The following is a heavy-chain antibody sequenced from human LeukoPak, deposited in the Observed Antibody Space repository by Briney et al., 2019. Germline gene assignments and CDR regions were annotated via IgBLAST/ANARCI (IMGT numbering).Heavy chain of an antibody. CDR2: ISTTSSTI. D-gene: IGHD6-19*01. CDR3: ASYSSGFSPSLNWYFDL. Sequence: PGGSLRLSCAASGFTFSSFSMNWVRQAPGKGLEWVSYISTTSSTIYYADSVKGRFTISRDNAKNSLYLQMNSLRAEDTAVYYCASYSSGFSPSLNWYFDLWGRGTLVTVSS. V-gene: IGHV3-48*01. J-gene: IGHJ2*01. CDR1: GFTFSSFS.